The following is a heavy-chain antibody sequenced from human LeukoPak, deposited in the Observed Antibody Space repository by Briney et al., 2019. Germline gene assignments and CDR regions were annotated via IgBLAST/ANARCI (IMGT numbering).Heavy chain of an antibody. Sequence: PGGSLRLSCAASGFTFSSYAMHWVRQAPGKGLEWVSGISWKSGNIDYADSVKGRFTISRDNAKNSLYLQMNSLRADDTALYYCAKDLGELPSTFDFWGQGTLVTVSS. CDR2: ISWKSGNI. D-gene: IGHD3-16*02. CDR3: AKDLGELPSTFDF. CDR1: GFTFSSYA. J-gene: IGHJ4*02. V-gene: IGHV3-9*01.